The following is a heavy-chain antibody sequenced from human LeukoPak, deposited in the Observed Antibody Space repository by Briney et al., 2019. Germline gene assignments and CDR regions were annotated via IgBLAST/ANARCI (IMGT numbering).Heavy chain of an antibody. CDR2: IKSKTDGGTT. CDR3: TTRPRGGSYYHYYYYMDV. J-gene: IGHJ6*03. D-gene: IGHD1-26*01. Sequence: GGSLRLSCAASGFTFSNAWMSWVRQAPGKGMEWVGRIKSKTDGGTTDYAAPVKGRFTISRDDSKTTLYLQMNSLKTEDTAVYYCTTRPRGGSYYHYYYYMDVWGKGTTVTVSS. V-gene: IGHV3-15*01. CDR1: GFTFSNAW.